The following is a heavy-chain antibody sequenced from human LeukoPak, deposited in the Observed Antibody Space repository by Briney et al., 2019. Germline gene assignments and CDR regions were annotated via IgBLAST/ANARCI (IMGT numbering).Heavy chain of an antibody. CDR1: GFTFSSYW. V-gene: IGHV3-7*01. CDR2: IKQDGSEK. Sequence: PGGSLRLSCAASGFTFSSYWMSWVRQAPGKGLEWVANIKQDGSEKYYVDSVKGRFTISRDNAKNSLYLQMNRLRAEDTAVYYCAMAMRSSSWPLYYFDYWGQGTLVTVSS. CDR3: AMAMRSSSWPLYYFDY. J-gene: IGHJ4*02. D-gene: IGHD6-13*01.